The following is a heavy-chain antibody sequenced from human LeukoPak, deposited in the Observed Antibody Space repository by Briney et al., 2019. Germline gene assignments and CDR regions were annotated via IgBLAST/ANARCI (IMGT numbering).Heavy chain of an antibody. CDR3: ARAPCGGDCYLKYGMDV. CDR1: GFTVSSNY. CDR2: IYSGGGT. D-gene: IGHD2-21*02. J-gene: IGHJ6*02. V-gene: IGHV3-66*01. Sequence: GGSLRLSCAASGFTVSSNYMSWVRQAPGKGLEWVSVIYSGGGTYYADSVKGRFTISRDNSKNTLYLQMNCLRAEGTAVYYCARAPCGGDCYLKYGMDVWGQGTTVNVSS.